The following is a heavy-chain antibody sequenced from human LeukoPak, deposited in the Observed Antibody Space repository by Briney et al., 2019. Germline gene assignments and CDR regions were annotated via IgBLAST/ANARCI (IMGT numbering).Heavy chain of an antibody. D-gene: IGHD6-13*01. CDR3: ARDRGYSSFLTDY. V-gene: IGHV3-7*03. CDR2: IKQDGSEK. CDR1: GFTFSSYW. J-gene: IGHJ4*02. Sequence: GGSLRLSCAASGFTFSSYWMSWVRQAPGKGLEWVANIKQDGSEKYYVDSVKGRFTISRDNAKNSLYLQMNSLRAEDTAVYYCARDRGYSSFLTDYWGQGTLVSVSS.